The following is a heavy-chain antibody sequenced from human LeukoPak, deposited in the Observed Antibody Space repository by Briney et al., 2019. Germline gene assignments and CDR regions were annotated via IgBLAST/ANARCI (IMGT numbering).Heavy chain of an antibody. CDR3: ARVDRGSRMDY. V-gene: IGHV4-31*03. J-gene: IGHJ4*02. D-gene: IGHD3-22*01. CDR1: GGSISSGGYY. Sequence: SETLSLTCTVSGGSISSGGYYWSWIRQHPGKGLEWIGYIYYSGSTYHNPSLKSRVTISVDTSKNQFSLKLSSVTAADTAVYYCARVDRGSRMDYWGQGTLVTVSS. CDR2: IYYSGST.